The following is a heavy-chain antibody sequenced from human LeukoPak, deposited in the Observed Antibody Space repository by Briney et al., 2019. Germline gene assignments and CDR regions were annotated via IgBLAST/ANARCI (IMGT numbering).Heavy chain of an antibody. Sequence: PSETLSLTCTVSGGSISSYYWTWIRQPPGKGLEWIGYIYHSGNTNYNPSLKSRVTISVDTSKNQFSLKVSSVTAADTAVYYCARHSSSSRGWFDPWGQGTLVTLSS. CDR2: IYHSGNT. D-gene: IGHD6-6*01. V-gene: IGHV4-59*01. J-gene: IGHJ5*02. CDR3: ARHSSSSRGWFDP. CDR1: GGSISSYY.